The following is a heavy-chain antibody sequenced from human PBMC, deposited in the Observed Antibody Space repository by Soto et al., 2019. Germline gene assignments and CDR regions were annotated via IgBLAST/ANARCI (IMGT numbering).Heavy chain of an antibody. J-gene: IGHJ6*02. Sequence: GGSLTLSCAPSGFTFNTYPMTWVRQAPGKGLEWVSSISSTAGRTSSYADSVKGRFAISRDFSDNTVYLQMNNLRVDDTAVYCCAKGVLSFHYGMEVWGQGTTVTVSS. D-gene: IGHD3-10*01. CDR2: ISSTAGRTS. V-gene: IGHV3-23*01. CDR3: AKGVLSFHYGMEV. CDR1: GFTFNTYP.